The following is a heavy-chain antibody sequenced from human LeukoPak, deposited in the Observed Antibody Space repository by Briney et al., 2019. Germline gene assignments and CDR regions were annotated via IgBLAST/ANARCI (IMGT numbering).Heavy chain of an antibody. CDR1: GGSFNTYY. V-gene: IGHV4-4*07. CDR2: ISSSGST. Sequence: SETLSLTCTVSGGSFNTYYWSWIRQSAGKGLEWIGHISSSGSTTYNPSLKSRVTMSVDTSKNQFSLKPRSVTAADTAVYYCAREATIVGATIIWGQGTLVTVSS. J-gene: IGHJ4*02. D-gene: IGHD1-26*01. CDR3: AREATIVGATII.